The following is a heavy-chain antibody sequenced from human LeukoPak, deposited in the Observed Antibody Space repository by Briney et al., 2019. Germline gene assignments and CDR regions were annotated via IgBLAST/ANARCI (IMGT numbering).Heavy chain of an antibody. Sequence: EASETLSLTCAVYGGSFSGYYWSWIRQPPGKGLEWIGEINHSGSTNYNPSLKSRVTISVDTSKNQFFLKLSSVTAADTAVYYCARGTVTIDYWGQGTLVTVSS. J-gene: IGHJ4*02. V-gene: IGHV4-34*01. CDR3: ARGTVTIDY. CDR2: INHSGST. D-gene: IGHD4-17*01. CDR1: GGSFSGYY.